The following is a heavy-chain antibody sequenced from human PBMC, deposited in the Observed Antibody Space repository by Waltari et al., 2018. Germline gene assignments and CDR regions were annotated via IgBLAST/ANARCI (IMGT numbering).Heavy chain of an antibody. J-gene: IGHJ5*02. Sequence: QLQLQESGPGLMKPSETLSLTYTFSGGSISRSSYDWGWIRQSPGKGLEWIASIYYTGTTYYNPTLESRVTISGDTSKNQFSLRLSSVTAADTAVYYCARHWKRNGYRFDPWGQGTLVTVSS. CDR2: IYYTGTT. D-gene: IGHD5-12*01. CDR1: GGSISRSSYD. V-gene: IGHV4-39*01. CDR3: ARHWKRNGYRFDP.